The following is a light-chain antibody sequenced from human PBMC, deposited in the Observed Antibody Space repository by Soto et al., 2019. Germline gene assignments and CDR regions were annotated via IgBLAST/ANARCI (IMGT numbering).Light chain of an antibody. J-gene: IGLJ3*02. CDR2: INGDGSY. CDR1: SGHSTYA. CDR3: QTWDTGIRV. Sequence: QPVLTQSPSASASLGASVKLTCTLSSGHSTYAIAWHQQQPEKGPRYLMKINGDGSYNKGDGIPDRFSGSTSGAERYLTISSLQSEDEADYYCQTWDTGIRVFGGGTKLTVL. V-gene: IGLV4-69*01.